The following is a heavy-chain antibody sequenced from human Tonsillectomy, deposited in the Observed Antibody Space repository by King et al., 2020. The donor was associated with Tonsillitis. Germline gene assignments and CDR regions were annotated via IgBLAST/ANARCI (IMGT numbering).Heavy chain of an antibody. Sequence: LQLQESGPGLVKPSETLSLTCAVSGGSISSSYYYWGWIRQPPGKGLEWIGSLYYSGSTYYSGSTYYSPSLRSRVSISVDTSKNQASLELTSVTAADTAVYYCAKASIAVAGRGWFDPWGQGTLVTVSS. J-gene: IGHJ5*02. V-gene: IGHV4-39*01. CDR3: AKASIAVAGRGWFDP. D-gene: IGHD6-19*01. CDR2: LYYSGSTYYSGST. CDR1: GGSISSSYYY.